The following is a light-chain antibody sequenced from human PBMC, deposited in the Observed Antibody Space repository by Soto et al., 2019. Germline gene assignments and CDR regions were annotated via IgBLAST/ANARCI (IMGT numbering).Light chain of an antibody. J-gene: IGKJ1*01. V-gene: IGKV4-1*01. Sequence: DIVMTQSPDSLAVSLGERATINCKSSQSVLYSPNNKNYLAWYQQKPGQPPKLLVYWASTRESGVPDRLSGSGSETDFTLTINRLQAEDVAVYYCQQYINAPETFGQGTKVEIK. CDR2: WAS. CDR3: QQYINAPET. CDR1: QSVLYSPNNKNY.